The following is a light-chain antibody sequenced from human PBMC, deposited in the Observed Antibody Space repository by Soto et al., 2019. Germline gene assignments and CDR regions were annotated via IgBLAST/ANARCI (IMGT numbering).Light chain of an antibody. V-gene: IGKV3-15*01. Sequence: EIVMTQSPATLSVSPGERATLSCRASQSVSSNLAWYQQKPGQAPRLLIYGASTRATGIPAGFSGSGSGTEFTLTISRLQSEDFAAYYCQQYNNWPRTFGQGTKVEIK. J-gene: IGKJ1*01. CDR3: QQYNNWPRT. CDR1: QSVSSN. CDR2: GAS.